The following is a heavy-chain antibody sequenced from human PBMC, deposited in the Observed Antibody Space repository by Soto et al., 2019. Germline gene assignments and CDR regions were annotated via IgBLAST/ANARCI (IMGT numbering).Heavy chain of an antibody. CDR3: ARLYTGYEAFDY. Sequence: SETLSLTCSVSGGSINSGDYYWSWIRQSPGKGLEWIGYIYYSGSTYYNPSLRSRSTISIDTSKNQFFLDVDSVTAADTAVYYCARLYTGYEAFDYWGQGTQVTVSS. J-gene: IGHJ4*02. D-gene: IGHD5-12*01. V-gene: IGHV4-30-4*01. CDR2: IYYSGST. CDR1: GGSINSGDYY.